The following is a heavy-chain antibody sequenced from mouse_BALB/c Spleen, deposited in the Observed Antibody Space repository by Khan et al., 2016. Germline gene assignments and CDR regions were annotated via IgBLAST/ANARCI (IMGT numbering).Heavy chain of an antibody. CDR1: GYTFTNYG. V-gene: IGHV9-3-1*01. J-gene: IGHJ1*01. CDR3: GRCRYYYGSSRYFDV. Sequence: QIQLVQSGPELKKPGKTVKISCKASGYTFTNYGMNWVKQAPGKGLKWMGWINTYSGESTYADDFKGRFAFSLETSANTAYLQINNLKNEDTATCCCGRCRYYYGSSRYFDVWGEGTTVNVSS. D-gene: IGHD1-1*01. CDR2: INTYSGES.